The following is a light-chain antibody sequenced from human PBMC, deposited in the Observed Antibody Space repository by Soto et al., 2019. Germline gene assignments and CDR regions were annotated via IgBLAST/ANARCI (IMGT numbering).Light chain of an antibody. Sequence: EIVLTQSPGTLSLSPGERATLSCRASQSVSSRYLAWYQQKPGQTPRVLIYAASSRATGILDRFSGSGSGTDFPLIISRLEPEEFAVYYCQQHGSSPPYTFGRGTKLEIK. CDR2: AAS. CDR3: QQHGSSPPYT. CDR1: QSVSSRY. V-gene: IGKV3-20*01. J-gene: IGKJ2*01.